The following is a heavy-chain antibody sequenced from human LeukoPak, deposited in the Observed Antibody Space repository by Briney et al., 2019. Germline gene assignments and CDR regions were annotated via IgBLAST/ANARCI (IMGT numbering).Heavy chain of an antibody. CDR3: ARGGHNYGYSYFDY. J-gene: IGHJ4*02. V-gene: IGHV1-69*05. CDR2: IIPIFGTT. Sequence: SVKVSCKASGGTFSSYAISWVRQAPGQGLGWMGRIIPIFGTTNYAQKFQGRVTITTDESTSTVYMELSSPRSEDTAVYYCARGGHNYGYSYFDYWGQGTLVTVSS. D-gene: IGHD5-18*01. CDR1: GGTFSSYA.